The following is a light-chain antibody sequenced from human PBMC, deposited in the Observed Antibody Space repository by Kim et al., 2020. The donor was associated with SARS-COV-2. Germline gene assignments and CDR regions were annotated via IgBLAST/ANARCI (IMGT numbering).Light chain of an antibody. CDR3: QQADRFPFS. CDR1: QDISTW. Sequence: ASVGDTVTITCRASQDISTWLAWYQQKPGKSPKLLIYAASSLQRGVPSRFSGSGSGTHFTLTISSLQPEDLATYYCQQADRFPFSFGPGTKVDIK. CDR2: AAS. V-gene: IGKV1-12*01. J-gene: IGKJ3*01.